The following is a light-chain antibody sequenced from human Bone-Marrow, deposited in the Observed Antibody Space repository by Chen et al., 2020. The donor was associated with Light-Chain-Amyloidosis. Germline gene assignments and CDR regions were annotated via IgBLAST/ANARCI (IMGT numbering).Light chain of an antibody. CDR2: WAS. CDR3: QQYYSTPPT. V-gene: IGKV4-1*01. Sequence: DIVMTQSPDSLAVSLVERATINCKSSQSLLYSSNNKNYLAWYQQKPGQSPKLLYYWASTRESGVPDRFSGSGSGTDFTLTISSLQAEDVAVYYGQQYYSTPPTFGQGTKVEIK. CDR1: QSLLYSSNNKNY. J-gene: IGKJ1*01.